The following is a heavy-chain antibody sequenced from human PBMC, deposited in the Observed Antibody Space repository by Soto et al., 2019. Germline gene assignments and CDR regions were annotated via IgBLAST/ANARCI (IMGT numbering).Heavy chain of an antibody. CDR1: SGSISTYY. D-gene: IGHD6-6*01. J-gene: IGHJ4*02. CDR2: IYHTGST. V-gene: IGHV4-59*01. CDR3: ASPGKYSMSPIAY. Sequence: SSETLSLTCTVSSGSISTYYWSWIRQPPGKGLEWIGYIYHTGSTNYNPSLKTRVAISMDTSKNQFSLQLSSVTAADTAVYYCASPGKYSMSPIAYWGQGTLVTVSS.